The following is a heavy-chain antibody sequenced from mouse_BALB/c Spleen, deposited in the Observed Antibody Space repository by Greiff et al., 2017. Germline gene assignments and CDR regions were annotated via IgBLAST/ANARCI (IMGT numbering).Heavy chain of an antibody. CDR1: GYTFTSYV. V-gene: IGHV1-14*01. CDR3: APGSNDYGWFAY. CDR2: INPYNDGT. Sequence: VHVKQSGPELVKPGASVKMSCKASGYTFTSYVMHWVKQKPGQGLEWIGYINPYNDGTKYNEKFKGKATLTSDKSSSTAYMELSSLTSEDSAVYYCAPGSNDYGWFAYWGQGTLVTVSA. D-gene: IGHD2-4*01. J-gene: IGHJ3*01.